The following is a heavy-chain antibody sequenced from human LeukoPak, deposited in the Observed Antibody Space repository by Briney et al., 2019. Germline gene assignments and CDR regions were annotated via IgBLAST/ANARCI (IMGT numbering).Heavy chain of an antibody. CDR3: ADSNYWYPVDY. CDR2: ITGSGDST. Sequence: PGGSLRLSCAASGFTFSSYSMNWVRQAPGKGLEWVLSITGSGDSTYYADSVKGRFTISRDNSKNTLYLQMNSLRAEDTAVYYCADSNYWYPVDYWGQGTLVTVSS. J-gene: IGHJ4*02. CDR1: GFTFSSYS. D-gene: IGHD4-11*01. V-gene: IGHV3-23*01.